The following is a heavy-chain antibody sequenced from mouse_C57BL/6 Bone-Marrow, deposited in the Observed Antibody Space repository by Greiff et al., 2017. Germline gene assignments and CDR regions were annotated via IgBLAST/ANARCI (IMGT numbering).Heavy chain of an antibody. J-gene: IGHJ3*01. CDR2: LLPGSGST. CDR3: ARERLLWFAY. V-gene: IGHV1-9*01. D-gene: IGHD2-13*01. Sequence: VQLQQSGAELMKPGASVKLSCKATGYTFTGYWIEWVKQRPGHGLEWIGELLPGSGSTNYNEKFKGKATLTADTSSNTAYMQLSSLTTEDSAIYYCARERLLWFAYWGQGTLVTVSA. CDR1: GYTFTGYW.